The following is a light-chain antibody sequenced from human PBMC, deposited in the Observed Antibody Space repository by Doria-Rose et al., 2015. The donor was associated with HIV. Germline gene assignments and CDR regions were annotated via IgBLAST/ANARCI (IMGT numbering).Light chain of an antibody. Sequence: TQSPESLGMSLGERATLNCKSNQSLLYTSKNYLAWYQQKPGQPPKLLIYRASTRQSGVPARFSGSGSGTDFTLTISSLEAEDVAVYYCQQYYDTPSFGPGTTADIK. CDR1: QSLLYTSKNY. CDR3: QQYYDTPS. V-gene: IGKV4-1*01. CDR2: RAS. J-gene: IGKJ3*01.